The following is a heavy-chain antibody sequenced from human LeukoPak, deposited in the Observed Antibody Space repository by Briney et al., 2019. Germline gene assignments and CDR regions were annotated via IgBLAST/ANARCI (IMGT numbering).Heavy chain of an antibody. CDR2: IKQDGSEK. Sequence: GGSLRLSCTASGLTLSNYWMIWVRQAPGKGLQWVAKIKQDGSEKYYGDSVKGRFTISRDNAENSLYLQMNSLRAEDTAVYYCAARSSGNPYFWGQGTLVTVSS. V-gene: IGHV3-7*03. D-gene: IGHD1-26*01. CDR1: GLTLSNYW. J-gene: IGHJ4*02. CDR3: AARSSGNPYF.